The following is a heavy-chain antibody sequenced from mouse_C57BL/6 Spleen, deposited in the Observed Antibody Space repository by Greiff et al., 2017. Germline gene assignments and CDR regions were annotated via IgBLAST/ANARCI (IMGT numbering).Heavy chain of an antibody. Sequence: DVKLVESGGGLVKPGGSLKLSCAASGFTFSDYGMHWVRQAPEKGLEWVAYISSGSSTIYYADTVKGRFTISRDNAKNTLFLQMTSLRSEDTAMYYCARKNYGSSYVDYWGQGTTLTVSS. J-gene: IGHJ2*01. D-gene: IGHD1-1*01. CDR2: ISSGSSTI. V-gene: IGHV5-17*01. CDR3: ARKNYGSSYVDY. CDR1: GFTFSDYG.